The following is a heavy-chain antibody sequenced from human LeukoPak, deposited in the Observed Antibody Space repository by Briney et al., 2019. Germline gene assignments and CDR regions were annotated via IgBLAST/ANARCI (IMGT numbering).Heavy chain of an antibody. D-gene: IGHD6-13*01. V-gene: IGHV6-1*01. CDR1: GDSVPSNSAA. J-gene: IGHJ4*02. CDR3: AREVAGTYYFDY. Sequence: SQTLSLTCAISGDSVPSNSAAWNWIRQSPSRGLEWLGRTYCRSKWYNGYAVSVKSRITISPDTSKNQFSLQLNSVTPEDTAVYYCAREVAGTYYFDYWGQGTLVTVSS. CDR2: TYCRSKWYN.